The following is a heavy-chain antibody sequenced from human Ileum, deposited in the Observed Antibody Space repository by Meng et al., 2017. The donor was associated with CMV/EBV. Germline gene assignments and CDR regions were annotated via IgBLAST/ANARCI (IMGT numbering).Heavy chain of an antibody. D-gene: IGHD5-12*01. CDR1: GFSLSTSKAG. Sequence: ITLKESGPPLVKPTQTPTLTCTFSGFSLSTSKAGVGWIRLPPGKALEWLALIYWDDDTRYNPSLKTRLTITKDTSKNQVILTMTKMDPADTATYFCVHRSYSGQDDYWGQGALVTVSS. V-gene: IGHV2-5*02. J-gene: IGHJ4*02. CDR2: IYWDDDT. CDR3: VHRSYSGQDDY.